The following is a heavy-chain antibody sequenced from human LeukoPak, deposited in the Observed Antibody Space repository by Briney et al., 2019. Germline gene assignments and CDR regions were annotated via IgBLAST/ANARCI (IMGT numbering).Heavy chain of an antibody. V-gene: IGHV1-46*03. Sequence: ASVKVSXKASGYTFTSYYMHWVRQAPGQGLEWMGIINPSGGSTSYAQKFQGRVTMTRDTSTSTVYMELSSLRSEDTAVYYCASFVVVPAASVYWGQGTLVTVSS. CDR3: ASFVVVPAASVY. CDR2: INPSGGST. D-gene: IGHD2-2*01. J-gene: IGHJ4*02. CDR1: GYTFTSYY.